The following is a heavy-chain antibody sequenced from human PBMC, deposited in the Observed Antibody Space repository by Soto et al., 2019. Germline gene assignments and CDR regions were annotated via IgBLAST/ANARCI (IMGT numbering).Heavy chain of an antibody. J-gene: IGHJ6*02. CDR1: GYTFTTYG. CDR3: ARQQWLYYYSGMDV. D-gene: IGHD6-19*01. CDR2: IGPYNGNT. Sequence: QVQLVQSGAEVKKPGASVKVSCKASGYTFTTYGISWVRQAPGQGLEWMGWIGPYNGNTNYAQKIKGRVTRTTDTSTSTAYMELRSLRSDDTAVYYCARQQWLYYYSGMDVWGQGTTVTVSS. V-gene: IGHV1-18*01.